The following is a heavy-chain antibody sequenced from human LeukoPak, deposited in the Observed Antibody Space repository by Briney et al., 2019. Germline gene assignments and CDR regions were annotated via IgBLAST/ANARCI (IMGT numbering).Heavy chain of an antibody. CDR3: AKATAGTTRDY. D-gene: IGHD1-1*01. CDR1: GFTFSSYW. CDR2: IYSGGST. J-gene: IGHJ4*02. V-gene: IGHV3-53*01. Sequence: GGSLRLSCAASGFTFSSYWMSWVRQAPGKGLEWVSVIYSGGSTYSADSVKGRFTISRDISKNTLYLQMNSLRAEDTAVYYCAKATAGTTRDYWGQGTLVTVSS.